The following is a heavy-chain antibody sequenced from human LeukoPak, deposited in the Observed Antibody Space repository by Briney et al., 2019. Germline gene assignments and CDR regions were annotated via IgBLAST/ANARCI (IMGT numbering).Heavy chain of an antibody. V-gene: IGHV4-59*01. CDR2: ISYSGST. D-gene: IGHD3-3*01. CDR1: GGSIGIYY. CDR3: ARAGRSGYSYYYYMDV. J-gene: IGHJ6*03. Sequence: SETLSLTCAVSGGSIGIYYWSWIRQPPGKGLEWIGYISYSGSTNYNPSLKSRVTISVDTSKNQFSLKVSSVTAADTAVYYCARAGRSGYSYYYYMDVWGKGTTVTVSS.